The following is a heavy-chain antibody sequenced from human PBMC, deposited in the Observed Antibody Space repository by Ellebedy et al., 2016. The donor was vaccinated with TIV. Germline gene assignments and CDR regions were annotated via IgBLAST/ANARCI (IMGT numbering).Heavy chain of an antibody. D-gene: IGHD6-19*01. Sequence: GGSLRLSXAASGFIISSNYMSWVRQAPGKGLEWVSILYSGGSTYSADSVKGRFTISRDTSKSTLYLQMNSLRAEDTAVYYCASGPSVIVPGTPLWHWGQGTLVTVSS. CDR3: ASGPSVIVPGTPLWH. V-gene: IGHV3-53*01. CDR2: LYSGGST. CDR1: GFIISSNY. J-gene: IGHJ1*01.